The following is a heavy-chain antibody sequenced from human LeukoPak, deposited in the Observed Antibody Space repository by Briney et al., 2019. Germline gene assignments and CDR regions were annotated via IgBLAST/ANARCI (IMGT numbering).Heavy chain of an antibody. D-gene: IGHD6-13*01. Sequence: SETLSLTCAVYGGSFSGYYWSWIRQPPGKGLEWIGEIYHSGSTNYNPSLKSRVTISVDKSKNQFSLKLSSVTAADTAVYYCARESGIAAAVYYFDYWGQGTLVTVSS. CDR3: ARESGIAAAVYYFDY. CDR2: IYHSGST. CDR1: GGSFSGYY. V-gene: IGHV4-34*01. J-gene: IGHJ4*02.